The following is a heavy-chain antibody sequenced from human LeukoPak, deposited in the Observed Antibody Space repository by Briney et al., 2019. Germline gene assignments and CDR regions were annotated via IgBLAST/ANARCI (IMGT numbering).Heavy chain of an antibody. V-gene: IGHV3-23*01. CDR2: IGGNGGST. CDR3: AKVWFGELSFFDY. CDR1: GFTFSSYA. J-gene: IGHJ4*02. Sequence: QTGGSLRLSCAASGFTFSSYAMSWVRQAPGKGLEWVSNIGGNGGSTYYADSVKGRFTISRDNSKNTLYLQMNSLRAEDTAVYHCAKVWFGELSFFDYWGQGTLVTVSS. D-gene: IGHD3-10*01.